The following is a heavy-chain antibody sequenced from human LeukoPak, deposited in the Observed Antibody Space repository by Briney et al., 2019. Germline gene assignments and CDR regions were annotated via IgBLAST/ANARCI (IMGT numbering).Heavy chain of an antibody. D-gene: IGHD3-16*01. CDR2: ISAYNGNT. CDR1: GYTFTSYG. Sequence: ASVKVSCKASGYTFTSYGISWVRQAPGQGLEWMGWISAYNGNTNYAQKLQGRVTMTTDTSTSTAYMELRSLRSDDTAVYYCARDRVTFGGVMLPEYWGQGTLVTVSS. J-gene: IGHJ4*02. CDR3: ARDRVTFGGVMLPEY. V-gene: IGHV1-18*01.